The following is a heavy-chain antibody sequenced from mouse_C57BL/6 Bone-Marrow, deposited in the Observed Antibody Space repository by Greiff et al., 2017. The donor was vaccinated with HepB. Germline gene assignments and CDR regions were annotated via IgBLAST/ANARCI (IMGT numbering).Heavy chain of an antibody. D-gene: IGHD1-1*01. CDR1: GYTFTSYG. V-gene: IGHV1-81*01. CDR3: ARSIYYYGRNYAMDY. J-gene: IGHJ4*01. CDR2: INPRSGNT. Sequence: QVQLQQSGAELARPGASVKLSCKASGYTFTSYGISWVKQRTGQGLEWIGEINPRSGNTYYNEKFKGKATLTADKSSSTAYMELRSLTSEDSAVYFCARSIYYYGRNYAMDYWGQGTSVTVSS.